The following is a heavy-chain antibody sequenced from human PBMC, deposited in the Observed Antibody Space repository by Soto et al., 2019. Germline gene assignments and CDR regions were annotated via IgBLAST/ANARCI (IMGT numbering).Heavy chain of an antibody. CDR1: GGSFRGYY. V-gene: IGHV4-34*01. Sequence: QVQLQRWGAGLLRPSETLSLTCAVYGGSFRGYYSTWLRQSPGRGLEWIGVITHSGSRNSNPSLKSRLTISVDTSRTPCSMNLTSVTAAGAAVYYCARGRGFMSRNALDLWGQGTRVIVSS. J-gene: IGHJ3*01. CDR2: ITHSGSR. CDR3: ARGRGFMSRNALDL.